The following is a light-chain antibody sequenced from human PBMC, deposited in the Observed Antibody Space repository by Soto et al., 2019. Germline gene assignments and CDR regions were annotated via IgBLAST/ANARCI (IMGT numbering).Light chain of an antibody. J-gene: IGLJ1*01. CDR1: SSDGGGYNY. CDR2: GVT. V-gene: IGLV2-14*01. CDR3: SSYTSASTLLYL. Sequence: QSALTQPASVSGSPGQSITISCTGTSSDGGGYNYVSWYQQHPGIAPKLLIYGVTNRPSGVSTRFSGSKSGNTASLTISGLKAEDEDDYHCSSYTSASTLLYLFGTGTKLTVL.